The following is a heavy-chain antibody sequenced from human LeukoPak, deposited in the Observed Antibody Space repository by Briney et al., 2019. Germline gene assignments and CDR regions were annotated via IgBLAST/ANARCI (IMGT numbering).Heavy chain of an antibody. V-gene: IGHV4-34*01. Sequence: SETLSLTCTVSGGSISSYYWSWIRQPPGKGLEWIGEINHSGSTNYNPSLKSRVTISVDTSKNQFSLKLSSVTAADTAVYYCARGKLQTPPVVWGINWFDPWGQGTLVTASS. CDR2: INHSGST. J-gene: IGHJ5*02. D-gene: IGHD3-16*01. CDR1: GGSISSYY. CDR3: ARGKLQTPPVVWGINWFDP.